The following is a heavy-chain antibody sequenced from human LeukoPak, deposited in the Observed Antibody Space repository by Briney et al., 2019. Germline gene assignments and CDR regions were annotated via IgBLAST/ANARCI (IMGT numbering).Heavy chain of an antibody. CDR1: GYSFTNYW. D-gene: IGHD3-10*01. CDR3: ARQSRDGSKTRGYYFDS. Sequence: GESLKISCKGSGYSFTNYWIDWVRQVPGKGLEWMGIIYPGDSDTRYSPSFQGQVTISADKSISTAYLQWSSLKASDTATYYCARQSRDGSKTRGYYFDSWGQGTLVTVSS. J-gene: IGHJ4*02. CDR2: IYPGDSDT. V-gene: IGHV5-51*01.